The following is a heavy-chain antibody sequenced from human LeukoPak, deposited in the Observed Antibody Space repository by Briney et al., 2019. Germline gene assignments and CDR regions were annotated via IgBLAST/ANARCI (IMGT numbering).Heavy chain of an antibody. CDR1: GFTVSSNY. D-gene: IGHD3-9*01. V-gene: IGHV3-66*01. CDR2: IYSGGST. CDR3: ARGPQNYDILTGYYPSPFDC. Sequence: GGSLRLFCAASGFTVSSNYMSWVRQAPGKGLEWVSVIYSGGSTYYADSVKGRFTISRDNSKNTLYLQMNSLRAEDTAVYYCARGPQNYDILTGYYPSPFDCWGQGTLVTVSS. J-gene: IGHJ4*02.